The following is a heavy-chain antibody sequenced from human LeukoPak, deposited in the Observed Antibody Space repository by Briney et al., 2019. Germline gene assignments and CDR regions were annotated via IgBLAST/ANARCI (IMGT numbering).Heavy chain of an antibody. J-gene: IGHJ4*02. CDR2: IYYSGST. V-gene: IGHV4-61*08. CDR3: ARARSNWDYYFDY. Sequence: SQTLSLTCTVSGGSISSGDYYWSWIRQPPGKGLEWIGYIYYSGSTNYNPSLKSRVTISVDTSKNQFSLKLSSVTAADTAVYYCARARSNWDYYFDYWGQGTLVTVSS. CDR1: GGSISSGDYY. D-gene: IGHD1-7*01.